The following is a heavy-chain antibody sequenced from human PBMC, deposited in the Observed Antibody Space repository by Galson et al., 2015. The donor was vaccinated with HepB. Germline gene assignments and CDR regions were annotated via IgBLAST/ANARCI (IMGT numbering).Heavy chain of an antibody. CDR1: GFTFSSYA. J-gene: IGHJ4*02. CDR2: ISGSGGST. Sequence: SLRLSCAASGFTFSSYAMSWVRQAPGKGLEWVSAISGSGGSTYYADSVKGRFTISRDNSKNTLYLQMNSLRAEDTAVYYCAKADYDSSGYFDYWGQGTLVTVSS. V-gene: IGHV3-23*01. D-gene: IGHD3-22*01. CDR3: AKADYDSSGYFDY.